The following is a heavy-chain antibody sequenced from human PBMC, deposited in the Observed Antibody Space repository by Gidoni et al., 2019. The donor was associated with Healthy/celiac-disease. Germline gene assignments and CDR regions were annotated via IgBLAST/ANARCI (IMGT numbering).Heavy chain of an antibody. J-gene: IGHJ4*02. CDR3: AVDVLRYFDWPTPFDY. Sequence: QVQLQQWGAGLLKPSETRSLTCAVYGGSFRGYYWRWIRQPPGKGLEWIGEINHSGSTNYNPSLKRRVTISVDTSKNQFSLKLSSVTAADTAVYYCAVDVLRYFDWPTPFDYWGQGTLVTVSS. CDR1: GGSFRGYY. V-gene: IGHV4-34*01. CDR2: INHSGST. D-gene: IGHD3-9*01.